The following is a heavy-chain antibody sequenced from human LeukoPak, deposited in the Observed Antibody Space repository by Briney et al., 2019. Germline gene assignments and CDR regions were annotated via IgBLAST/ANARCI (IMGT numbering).Heavy chain of an antibody. Sequence: SVKVSCKASGGTFSSYAISWVRQAPGQGFEWMGGIIPIFGTANYAQKFQGRVTITADESTSTAYMELSSLRSEDTAVYYCARVVGAAAGTRWDYYYYGMDVWGQGTTVTVSS. V-gene: IGHV1-69*13. D-gene: IGHD6-13*01. J-gene: IGHJ6*02. CDR1: GGTFSSYA. CDR2: IIPIFGTA. CDR3: ARVVGAAAGTRWDYYYYGMDV.